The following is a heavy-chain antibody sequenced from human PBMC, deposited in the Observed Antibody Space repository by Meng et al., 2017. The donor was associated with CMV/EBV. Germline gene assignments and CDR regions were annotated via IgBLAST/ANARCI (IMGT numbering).Heavy chain of an antibody. CDR3: ALGYCSSTSCYSYYYYGMDV. V-gene: IGHV1-69*05. J-gene: IGHJ6*02. Sequence: SVKVSCKASGGTFSSYAISWVRQAPGQGLEWMGGIIPIFGTANYAQKFQGRVTITTDESTRTAYMELSSLRSEDTAVYYCALGYCSSTSCYSYYYYGMDVWGQGTTVTVSS. D-gene: IGHD2-2*01. CDR1: GGTFSSYA. CDR2: IIPIFGTA.